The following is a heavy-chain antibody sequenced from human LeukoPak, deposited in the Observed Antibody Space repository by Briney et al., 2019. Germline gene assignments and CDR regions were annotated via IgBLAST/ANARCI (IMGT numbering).Heavy chain of an antibody. CDR1: GVSITSGHL. V-gene: IGHV4-4*02. Sequence: PSETPSLTCAVSGVSITSGHLWSWVRQSPGKGPEWIGEIYHTGNTKYNPSLKRQITILVDKSKNQFSLELTPVTAADTAVYYCASEHEYGDYINWGQGTLVTVSS. D-gene: IGHD4-17*01. CDR2: IYHTGNT. CDR3: ASEHEYGDYIN. J-gene: IGHJ4*02.